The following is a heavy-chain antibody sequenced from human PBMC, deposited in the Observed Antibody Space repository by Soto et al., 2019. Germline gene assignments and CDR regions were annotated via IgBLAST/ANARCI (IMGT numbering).Heavy chain of an antibody. Sequence: SETLSLTCTVSGGSISSSSSYWGWIRQPPGKGLEWVGGINYLGNTYYNPSLGSRVTISVDTSKNQFSLKLSSVTAADTAVYYCASTLGYCSSTSCYAFDYWGQGTLVTVSS. CDR1: GGSISSSSSY. D-gene: IGHD2-2*01. V-gene: IGHV4-39*07. J-gene: IGHJ4*02. CDR3: ASTLGYCSSTSCYAFDY. CDR2: INYLGNT.